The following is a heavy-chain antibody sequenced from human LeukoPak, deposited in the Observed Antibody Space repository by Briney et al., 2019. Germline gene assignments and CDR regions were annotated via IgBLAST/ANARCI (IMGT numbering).Heavy chain of an antibody. CDR1: GGSISSNY. J-gene: IGHJ4*02. D-gene: IGHD5-24*01. CDR2: IYYSGST. CDR3: ARLDGYTYFDY. Sequence: PSETLSLTCTVSGGSISSNYWSWIRQSPGKGLEWIGHIYYSGSTHYNPSLKSRATISVDTSKSQFSLKLSSVTAADTAVYYCARLDGYTYFDYWGQGTLVTVSS. V-gene: IGHV4-59*08.